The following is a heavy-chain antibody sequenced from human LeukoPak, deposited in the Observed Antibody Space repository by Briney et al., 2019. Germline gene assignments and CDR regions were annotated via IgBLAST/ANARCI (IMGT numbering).Heavy chain of an antibody. J-gene: IGHJ4*02. CDR3: ARDLKTLDY. CDR1: GGSISNYY. V-gene: IGHV4-59*01. CDR2: IYYSGST. Sequence: SETLSLTCTVSGGSISNYYWSWIRQPPGKGLEWIGYIYYSGSTNYNPSLKSRVTMSVDTSKNQFSPKLSSVTAADTAVYYCARDLKTLDYWGQGTLVTVSS.